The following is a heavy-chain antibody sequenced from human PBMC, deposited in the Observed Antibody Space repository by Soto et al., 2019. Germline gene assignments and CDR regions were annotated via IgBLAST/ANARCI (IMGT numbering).Heavy chain of an antibody. V-gene: IGHV1-69*08. CDR2: IIPILGIA. CDR3: ARDMTTVTRDAFDI. J-gene: IGHJ3*02. Sequence: QVQLVQSGAEVKKPGSSVKVSCQASGGTFSSYTISWVRQAPGQGLEWMGRIIPILGIANYAQKFQGRVTITADKSTSTAYMELSSLRSEDTAVYYCARDMTTVTRDAFDIWGQGTMVTVSS. CDR1: GGTFSSYT. D-gene: IGHD4-17*01.